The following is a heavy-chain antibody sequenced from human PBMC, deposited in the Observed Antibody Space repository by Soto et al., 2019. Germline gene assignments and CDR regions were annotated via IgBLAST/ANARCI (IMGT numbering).Heavy chain of an antibody. J-gene: IGHJ6*02. CDR3: AGALHGGSYGMDV. CDR2: ITTAGDT. Sequence: EVQLVESGGGLVQPGGSLRLSCAASGFTFSNYDMHWVRQVTGKGLEWVSGITTAGDTYYPGSVKGRFTISREKAKNSLYLQMNSLSAGDTAVYYGAGALHGGSYGMDVWGQGTTVTVSS. V-gene: IGHV3-13*01. CDR1: GFTFSNYD.